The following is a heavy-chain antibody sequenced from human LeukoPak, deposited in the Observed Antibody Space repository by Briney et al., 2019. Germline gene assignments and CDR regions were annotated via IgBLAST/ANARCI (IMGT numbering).Heavy chain of an antibody. J-gene: IGHJ6*02. Sequence: GGSLRLSCAASGFTFSSYGMHWVRQAPGKGLGWVAVIWYDGSNKYYADSVKGRFTISRDNSKNTLYLQMNSLRAEDTAVYYCARDDNYYDSSGYYFGYYYYGMDVWGQGTTVTVSS. CDR1: GFTFSSYG. CDR3: ARDDNYYDSSGYYFGYYYYGMDV. CDR2: IWYDGSNK. D-gene: IGHD3-22*01. V-gene: IGHV3-33*01.